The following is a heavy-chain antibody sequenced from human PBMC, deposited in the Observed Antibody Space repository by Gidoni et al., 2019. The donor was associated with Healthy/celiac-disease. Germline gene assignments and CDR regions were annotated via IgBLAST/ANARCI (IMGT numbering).Heavy chain of an antibody. Sequence: EVQLVESGGGLVQPGRSLRLSCAASGFTFDDYAMHWVRQAPGKGLEWVSGISWNSGSIGYADSVKGRFTISRDNAKNSLYLQMNSLRAEDTALYYCAKDIMRSPDYYGMDVWGQGTTVTVSS. J-gene: IGHJ6*02. CDR1: GFTFDDYA. V-gene: IGHV3-9*01. CDR3: AKDIMRSPDYYGMDV. CDR2: ISWNSGSI. D-gene: IGHD2-8*01.